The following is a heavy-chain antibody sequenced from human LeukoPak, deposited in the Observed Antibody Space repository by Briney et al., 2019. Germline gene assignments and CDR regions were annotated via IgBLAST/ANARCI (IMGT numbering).Heavy chain of an antibody. Sequence: GGSLRLSCTASGFTFGDYAMSWVRQAPGKGLEWVGFIRSKAYGGTTEYAASVKGRFTISRDDSKSIAYLQMNSLKTEDTAVYYCTRVETAKYYDILTGYLLFDYWGQGTLVTVSS. CDR3: TRVETAKYYDILTGYLLFDY. J-gene: IGHJ4*02. D-gene: IGHD3-9*01. CDR2: IRSKAYGGTT. V-gene: IGHV3-49*04. CDR1: GFTFGDYA.